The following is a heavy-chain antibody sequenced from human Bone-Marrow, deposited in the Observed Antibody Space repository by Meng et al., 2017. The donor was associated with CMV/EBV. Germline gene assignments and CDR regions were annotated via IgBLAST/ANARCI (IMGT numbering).Heavy chain of an antibody. CDR2: ISSSSSYI. CDR1: GFTFSSYS. Sequence: GVLKISCAASGFTFSSYSMNWVRQAPGKGLEWVSSISSSSSYIYYADSVKGRFTISRDNAKNSLYLQMNSLRAEDTALYFCARQYDGFDPYYFDYWGQGTPVTVSS. V-gene: IGHV3-21*01. CDR3: ARQYDGFDPYYFDY. D-gene: IGHD5-12*01. J-gene: IGHJ4*02.